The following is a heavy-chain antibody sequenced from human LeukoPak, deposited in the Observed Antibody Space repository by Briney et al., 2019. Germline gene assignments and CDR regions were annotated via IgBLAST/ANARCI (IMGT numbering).Heavy chain of an antibody. CDR2: IYPGDSDT. V-gene: IGHV5-51*01. D-gene: IGHD3-10*01. CDR1: GYSFTSYW. J-gene: IGHJ6*03. CDR3: ARQYYYGSGSYYRYYYYYYMDV. Sequence: GESLKISCKGSGYSFTSYWLGWVRQMSGKGLEWMGIIYPGDSDTRYSPFFEGQVTISADKSISTAYSQWRSLKDSDTAMNYCARQYYYGSGSYYRYYYYYYMDVWGKGTTVTVSS.